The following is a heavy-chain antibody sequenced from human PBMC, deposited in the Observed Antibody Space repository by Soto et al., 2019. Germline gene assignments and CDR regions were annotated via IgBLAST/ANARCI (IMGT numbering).Heavy chain of an antibody. CDR1: GGSISSYY. J-gene: IGHJ6*02. Sequence: SETLSLTCTVSGGSISSYYWSWIRQPPGKGLEWIGYIYYSGSTNYNPSLKSRVTISVDTSKNQFSLKLSSVTAADTAVYYCARVRGYSYEKAYYYYGIDVWGQGTTVTVSS. CDR3: ARVRGYSYEKAYYYYGIDV. D-gene: IGHD5-18*01. CDR2: IYYSGST. V-gene: IGHV4-59*01.